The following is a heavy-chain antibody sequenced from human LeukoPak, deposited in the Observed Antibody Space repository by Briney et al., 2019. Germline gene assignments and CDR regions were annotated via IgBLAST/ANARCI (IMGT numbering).Heavy chain of an antibody. J-gene: IGHJ5*02. CDR2: IYTSGST. V-gene: IGHV4-4*07. D-gene: IGHD2-2*02. Sequence: SETLSLTCTVSGGSISSYYWSWIRQPAGKGLEWIGRIYTSGSTNYNPSLKSRVTMSVDTSKNQFSLKLSSVTAADTAVYYCARLPDRTSNSCYRWFDPWGQGTLVTVSS. CDR1: GGSISSYY. CDR3: ARLPDRTSNSCYRWFDP.